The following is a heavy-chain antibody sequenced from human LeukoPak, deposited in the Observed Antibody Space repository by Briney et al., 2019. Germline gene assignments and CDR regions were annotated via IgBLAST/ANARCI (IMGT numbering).Heavy chain of an antibody. CDR2: IIPILGIA. V-gene: IGHV1-69*04. D-gene: IGHD1-26*01. CDR3: AREGVGAKPFDI. Sequence: SVKVSCKASGGTFSSYAISWVRQAPGQGLEWMGRIIPILGIANYAQKFQGRVTITADKSTSTAYMELSSLRSEDTAVYYCAREGVGAKPFDIWGQGTMVTVS. CDR1: GGTFSSYA. J-gene: IGHJ3*02.